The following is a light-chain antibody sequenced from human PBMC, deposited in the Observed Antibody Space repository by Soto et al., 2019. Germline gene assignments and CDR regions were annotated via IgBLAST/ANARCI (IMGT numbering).Light chain of an antibody. V-gene: IGLV3-9*01. CDR3: QVWDSSAARV. CDR1: NTGSNN. Sequence: SYELTQPLSVSVALGQTARITCGGNNTGSNNVRWYQQKPGQAPVLVIYRDSNRPSGIPERFSGSNSGNTATLTISRAQAGDEADYYCQVWDSSAARVFGGGTKLTVL. CDR2: RDS. J-gene: IGLJ3*02.